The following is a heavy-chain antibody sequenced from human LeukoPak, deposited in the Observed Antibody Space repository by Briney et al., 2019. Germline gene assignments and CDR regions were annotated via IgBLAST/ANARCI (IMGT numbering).Heavy chain of an antibody. CDR3: ARGIYSSGWYWLDP. D-gene: IGHD6-19*01. CDR2: IYTSGGT. V-gene: IGHV4-4*07. J-gene: IGHJ5*02. CDR1: GGSISRYY. Sequence: SETLSLTCTVSGGSISRYYWSWIRLAAGKGLEWIGRIYTSGGTNYNPSLKSRVTMSVDTSKNQFSLNLSSVTPADTAVYYCARGIYSSGWYWLDPWGQGILVTVSS.